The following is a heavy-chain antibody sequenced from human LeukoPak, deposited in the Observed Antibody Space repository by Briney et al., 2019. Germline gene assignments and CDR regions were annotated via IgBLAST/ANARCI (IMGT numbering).Heavy chain of an antibody. CDR2: INPHSGVT. Sequence: ASVKVSCKASGFTFSGYYIHWVRQAPGQGLEWMGYINPHSGVTSFPQKFQGRVTLSTDTSISAAYMELSSLILDDTAMYCCVREGNEVLTKNFDHWGQGALVTVSS. CDR3: VREGNEVLTKNFDH. D-gene: IGHD4/OR15-4a*01. V-gene: IGHV1-2*02. J-gene: IGHJ4*02. CDR1: GFTFSGYY.